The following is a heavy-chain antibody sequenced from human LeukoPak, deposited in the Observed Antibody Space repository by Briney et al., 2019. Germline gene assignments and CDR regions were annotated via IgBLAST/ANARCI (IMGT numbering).Heavy chain of an antibody. CDR1: GFTFSSYA. CDR3: ARVNGGHYYYMDV. J-gene: IGHJ6*03. CDR2: LTGNGGST. D-gene: IGHD2-8*01. V-gene: IGHV3-23*01. Sequence: GALRLSCAGSGFTFSSYAMTWVRQAPGKGLEWVSALTGNGGSTYYADSVEGRITISRDNSKNTVFLQMNSLRAEDTALYYCARVNGGHYYYMDVWGKGTTVTVSS.